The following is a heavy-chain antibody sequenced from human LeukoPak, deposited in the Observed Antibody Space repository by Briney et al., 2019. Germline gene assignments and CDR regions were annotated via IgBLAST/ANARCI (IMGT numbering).Heavy chain of an antibody. Sequence: PSETLSLTCTVSGGSISSGDYYWSWIRQPPGKGLEWIGYIYYSGSTYYNPSLKSRVTISVDTSKNQFSLKLSSVTAADTAVYYCAREDSSGYLTDYFDHWGQGTLVTVSS. CDR2: IYYSGST. CDR3: AREDSSGYLTDYFDH. V-gene: IGHV4-30-4*01. J-gene: IGHJ4*02. D-gene: IGHD3-22*01. CDR1: GGSISSGDYY.